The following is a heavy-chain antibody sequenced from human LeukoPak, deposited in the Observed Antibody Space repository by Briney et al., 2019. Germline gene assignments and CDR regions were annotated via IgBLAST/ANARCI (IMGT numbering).Heavy chain of an antibody. D-gene: IGHD3-3*01. CDR3: ARCLNFWSGYCEPPQGGFDY. Sequence: SETLSLTCAVYGGSFSGYYWSWIRQPPGKGLEWIGEINHSGSTNYNPSLKSRVTISVDTSKNQFSLKLSSVTAADTAVYYCARCLNFWSGYCEPPQGGFDYWGQGTLVTVSS. CDR2: INHSGST. J-gene: IGHJ4*02. CDR1: GGSFSGYY. V-gene: IGHV4-34*01.